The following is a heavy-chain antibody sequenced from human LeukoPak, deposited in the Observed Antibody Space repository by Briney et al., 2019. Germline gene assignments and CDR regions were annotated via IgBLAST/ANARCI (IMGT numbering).Heavy chain of an antibody. CDR2: INHSGST. CDR1: GGSISSSSYY. CDR3: ARVRVITIFGVANDAFDI. V-gene: IGHV4-39*07. D-gene: IGHD3-3*01. Sequence: PSETLSLTCTVSGGSISSSSYYWGWIRQPPGKGLEWIGEINHSGSTNYNPSLKSRVTISVDTSKNQFSLKLSSVTAADTAVYYCARVRVITIFGVANDAFDIWGQGTMVTVSS. J-gene: IGHJ3*02.